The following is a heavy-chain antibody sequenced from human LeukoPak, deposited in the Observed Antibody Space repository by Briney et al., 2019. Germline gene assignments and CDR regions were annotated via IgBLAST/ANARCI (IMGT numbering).Heavy chain of an antibody. Sequence: ASVKVSCKASGYTFTSYSINWVRQAPGQGLGWIGWISASNGNTNYAQKFQGRVTMTIDSSTRTVNMELRSLRSDDTAFYFCARDSGWELQQYYFDYWGQGTLVTVSS. CDR3: ARDSGWELQQYYFDY. CDR1: GYTFTSYS. V-gene: IGHV1-18*01. J-gene: IGHJ4*02. D-gene: IGHD2-15*01. CDR2: ISASNGNT.